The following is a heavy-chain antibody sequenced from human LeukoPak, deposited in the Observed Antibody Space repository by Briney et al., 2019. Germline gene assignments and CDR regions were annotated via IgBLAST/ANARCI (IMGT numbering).Heavy chain of an antibody. CDR1: TVSTSSYY. Sequence: SETLSLTCTVSTVSTSSYYWMWIRQPPGKGLVWIGYIYYSGSTNYNPSLKSRVSISVDTSKNQFSLKLSSVTAADTAVYYCARRGYYDSSGYYSPYYYGMDVWGEGTTVTVSS. CDR3: ARRGYYDSSGYYSPYYYGMDV. D-gene: IGHD3-22*01. CDR2: IYYSGST. V-gene: IGHV4-59*08. J-gene: IGHJ6*04.